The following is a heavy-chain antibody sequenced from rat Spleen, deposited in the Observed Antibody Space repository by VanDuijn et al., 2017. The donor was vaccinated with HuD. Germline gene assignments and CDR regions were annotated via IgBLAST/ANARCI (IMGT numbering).Heavy chain of an antibody. CDR3: ARHGHFNYGSHGY. J-gene: IGHJ2*01. Sequence: EVQLVESGGGLVQPGRSLKLSCAASGFTFSNFPMAWVRQTPAKGLEWVASISPTGGSTSYRDSVKGRFTISRDNAKSTLCLQMDSLRSEDTASYYCARHGHFNYGSHGYWGQGVMVTVSS. CDR1: GFTFSNFP. D-gene: IGHD1-3*01. CDR2: ISPTGGST. V-gene: IGHV5-25*01.